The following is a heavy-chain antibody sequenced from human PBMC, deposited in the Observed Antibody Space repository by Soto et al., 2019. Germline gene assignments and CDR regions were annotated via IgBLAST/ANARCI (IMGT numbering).Heavy chain of an antibody. CDR1: GFTFSSYA. V-gene: IGHV3-23*01. D-gene: IGHD6-19*01. CDR2: IGGSGAGT. Sequence: EVQLLESGGGLVQPGGSLRLSCAASGFTFSSYAMSWVRQAPGKGLEWVSGIGGSGAGTNYADSVKGRFTISRDNSKNTLYRQMSRLRAEDTAVYYCARGGGIAVAGTHLDYWGQGTLVTVSS. CDR3: ARGGGIAVAGTHLDY. J-gene: IGHJ4*02.